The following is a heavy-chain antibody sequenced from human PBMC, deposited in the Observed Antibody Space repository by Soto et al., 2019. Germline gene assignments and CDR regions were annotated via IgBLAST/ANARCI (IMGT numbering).Heavy chain of an antibody. Sequence: PSETLSLTCPVSGYSISTGNYWGWIRQPPGKGLEWIGSIYQSGSTYYNPSLRGRATISVDTSKNHFSLRLSSVTAADTAVYYCARGGYDWDNWGQGTLVTVSS. V-gene: IGHV4-38-2*02. CDR2: IYQSGST. D-gene: IGHD5-12*01. CDR1: GYSISTGNY. CDR3: ARGGYDWDN. J-gene: IGHJ4*02.